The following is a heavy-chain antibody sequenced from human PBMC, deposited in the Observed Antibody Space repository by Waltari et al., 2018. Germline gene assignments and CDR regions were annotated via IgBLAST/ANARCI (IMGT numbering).Heavy chain of an antibody. CDR1: GFTFSSYW. V-gene: IGHV3-7*01. CDR2: IKQDGSGK. J-gene: IGHJ5*02. Sequence: EVQLVESGGGLVQPGGSLRLSCAASGFTFSSYWMSWVRQAPGKGLEWVANIKQDGSGKYYVDSVKGRFTISRDNAKNSLYLQMNSLRAEDTAVYYCACSSTSGSWFDPWGQGTLVTVSS. D-gene: IGHD2-2*01. CDR3: ACSSTSGSWFDP.